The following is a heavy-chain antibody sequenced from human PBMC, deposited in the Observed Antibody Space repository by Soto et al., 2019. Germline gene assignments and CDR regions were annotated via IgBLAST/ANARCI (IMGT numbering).Heavy chain of an antibody. V-gene: IGHV3-30*18. CDR2: LTDDGKEK. CDR1: GFTFSKYG. Sequence: VHLVESGGGVVQPGTSLRLSCVASGFTFSKYGMHWVRQAPGKGLEWVAILTDDGKEKYYADSVKGRFIISRDNSNNTLFLQMNTLSAEDTAVYYCAKVRFALKYYYGLDVWGQATTVSVSS. D-gene: IGHD3-16*01. J-gene: IGHJ6*02. CDR3: AKVRFALKYYYGLDV.